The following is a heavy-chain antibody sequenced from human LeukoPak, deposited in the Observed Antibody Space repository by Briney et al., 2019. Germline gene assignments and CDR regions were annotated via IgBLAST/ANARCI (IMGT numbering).Heavy chain of an antibody. CDR2: IYYSGST. D-gene: IGHD5-18*01. Sequence: SETPSLTCTVSGGSISSYYWSWIRQPPGKGLEWIGYIYYSGSTNYNPSLKSRVTISVDTSKNQFSLKLSSVTAADTAVYYCARLRYSYGYGMDVWGQGTTVTVSS. CDR3: ARLRYSYGYGMDV. V-gene: IGHV4-59*08. J-gene: IGHJ6*02. CDR1: GGSISSYY.